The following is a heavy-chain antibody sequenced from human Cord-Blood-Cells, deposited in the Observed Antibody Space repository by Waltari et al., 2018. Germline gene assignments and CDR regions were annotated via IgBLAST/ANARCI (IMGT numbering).Heavy chain of an antibody. CDR2: INHSGST. J-gene: IGHJ5*02. Sequence: QVQLQQWGAGLLKPSETLSLTCAVYGGSFSGYYWSWIRQPPGRGLEWNGEINHSGSTNYNPSLKSRVTISVDTSKNQFSLKLSSVTAADTAVYYCARLPSPRDYYGSGSPNWFDPWGQGTLVTVSS. CDR3: ARLPSPRDYYGSGSPNWFDP. D-gene: IGHD3-10*01. CDR1: GGSFSGYY. V-gene: IGHV4-34*01.